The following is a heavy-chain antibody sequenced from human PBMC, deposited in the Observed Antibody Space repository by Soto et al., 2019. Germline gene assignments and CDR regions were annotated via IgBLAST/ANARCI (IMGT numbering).Heavy chain of an antibody. CDR1: GDSVSGNRAA. CDR2: TYYRSKWYN. D-gene: IGHD6-19*01. V-gene: IGHV6-1*01. CDR3: ARAWGFSSGWYGSFSY. J-gene: IGHJ6*02. Sequence: SQTLSLTCAISGDSVSGNRAAWNWIRQSPSRGLEWLGRTYYRSKWYNDYAVSVKSRITINPDTSKDQFSLQLNSVTPEDTAVYYCARAWGFSSGWYGSFSYWGQGTTVTVSS.